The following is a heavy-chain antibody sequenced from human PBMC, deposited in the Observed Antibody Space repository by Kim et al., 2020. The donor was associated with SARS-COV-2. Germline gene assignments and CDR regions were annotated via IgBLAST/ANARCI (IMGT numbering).Heavy chain of an antibody. J-gene: IGHJ6*02. Sequence: GGSLRLSCAASGFTFSSYAMHWVRQAPGKGLEWVAVISYDGSNKYYADSVKGRFTISRDNSKNTLYLQMNSLRAEDTAVYYCARDGGGAAAGPMDVWGQGTTVTVSS. V-gene: IGHV3-30-3*01. CDR1: GFTFSSYA. CDR3: ARDGGGAAAGPMDV. D-gene: IGHD6-13*01. CDR2: ISYDGSNK.